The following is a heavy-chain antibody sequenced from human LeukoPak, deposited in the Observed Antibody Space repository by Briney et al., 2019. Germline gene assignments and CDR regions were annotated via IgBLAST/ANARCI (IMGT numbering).Heavy chain of an antibody. CDR1: GFTFSSYA. J-gene: IGHJ4*02. Sequence: SGGSLRLSCAASGFTFSSYAMSWVRQAPGKGLEWVSVISGSDGSTYYADSVKGRFTISRDNSKNTLYLQMNSLRAEDTAVYYCARALVTTVTVPFDYWGQGTLVTVSS. V-gene: IGHV3-23*01. CDR3: ARALVTTVTVPFDY. CDR2: ISGSDGST. D-gene: IGHD4-17*01.